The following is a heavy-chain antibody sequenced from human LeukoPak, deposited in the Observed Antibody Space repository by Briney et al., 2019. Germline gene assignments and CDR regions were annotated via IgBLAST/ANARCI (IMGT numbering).Heavy chain of an antibody. CDR3: ARGSGWYKYDFDY. V-gene: IGHV4-34*01. CDR2: INHSGST. J-gene: IGHJ4*02. CDR1: GGSFSGYY. Sequence: PSETLSLTCAVYGGSFSGYYWSWIRQPPGKGLEWIGEINHSGSTNYNPSLKSRVTISVDTSKNQFSLKLSSVTAADTAVYYCARGSGWYKYDFDYWGQGTLVTVSS. D-gene: IGHD6-19*01.